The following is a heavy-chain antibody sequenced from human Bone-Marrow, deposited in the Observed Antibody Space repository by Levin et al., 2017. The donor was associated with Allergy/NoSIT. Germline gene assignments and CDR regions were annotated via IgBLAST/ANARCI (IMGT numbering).Heavy chain of an antibody. Sequence: GESLKISCAASGFTFSSYAMHWVRQAPGKGLEWVAVISYDGSNKYYADSVKGRFTISRDNSKNTLYLQMNSLRAEDTAVYYCARVGAAAGHHYYYYGMDVWGQGTTVTVSS. D-gene: IGHD6-13*01. J-gene: IGHJ6*02. V-gene: IGHV3-30*04. CDR3: ARVGAAAGHHYYYYGMDV. CDR2: ISYDGSNK. CDR1: GFTFSSYA.